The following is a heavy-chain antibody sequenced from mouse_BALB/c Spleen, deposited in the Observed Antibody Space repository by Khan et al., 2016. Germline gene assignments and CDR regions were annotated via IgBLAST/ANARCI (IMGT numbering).Heavy chain of an antibody. CDR1: GYTFTSYW. V-gene: IGHV1S41*01. Sequence: DLVKPGASVKLSCKASGYTFTSYWINWIKQRPGQGLEWIGRIAPGSGSTYYNEMFKGKATLTVDTSSSTAYIHLSSLSSEDSAVYFCAREGTVPLMVYWGQGTSVTVSS. J-gene: IGHJ4*01. CDR3: AREGTVPLMVY. CDR2: IAPGSGST. D-gene: IGHD1-1*01.